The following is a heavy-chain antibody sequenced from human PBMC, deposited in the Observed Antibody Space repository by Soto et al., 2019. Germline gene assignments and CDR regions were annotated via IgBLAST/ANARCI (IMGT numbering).Heavy chain of an antibody. V-gene: IGHV3-7*01. D-gene: IGHD3-10*01. CDR2: IKPDGSKT. J-gene: IGHJ4*02. Sequence: LRLSCAASGFTFSSYWMSWVRQAPGKGLEWVANIKPDGSKTNYVDSVKGRFTISRDNAKSSLYLQVNSLRAEGSAVYYCARDPVRGDGYTLDYWGQGALVTVSS. CDR3: ARDPVRGDGYTLDY. CDR1: GFTFSSYW.